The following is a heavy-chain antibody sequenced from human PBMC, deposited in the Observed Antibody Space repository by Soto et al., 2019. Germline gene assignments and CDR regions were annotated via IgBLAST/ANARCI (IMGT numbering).Heavy chain of an antibody. CDR3: VKDLFGMDV. Sequence: GGSLRLSCSASGFTFNQYSMQWVRQSPGKGLQFVPTISSNGGGTDYTDSVKGRFTISRDNSKKTLYLQMSRLRPGDTAVYYCVKDLFGMDVWGQGTTVTVSS. J-gene: IGHJ6*02. CDR1: GFTFNQYS. CDR2: ISSNGGGT. V-gene: IGHV3-64D*06.